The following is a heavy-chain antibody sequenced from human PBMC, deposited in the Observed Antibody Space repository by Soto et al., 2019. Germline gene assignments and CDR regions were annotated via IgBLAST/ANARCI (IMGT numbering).Heavy chain of an antibody. Sequence: EVQLLESGGGLVQSGESLRLSCAASGFTFSGYGMNWVRQAPGKGLEWISFITSSGSLIYYADSLKGRFTISRDNAKNSLFLQRHSLRAEDTAVYYCATTVTTVDYWGQGTLVTVSS. CDR2: ITSSGSLI. CDR1: GFTFSGYG. V-gene: IGHV3-48*03. CDR3: ATTVTTVDY. J-gene: IGHJ4*02. D-gene: IGHD4-17*01.